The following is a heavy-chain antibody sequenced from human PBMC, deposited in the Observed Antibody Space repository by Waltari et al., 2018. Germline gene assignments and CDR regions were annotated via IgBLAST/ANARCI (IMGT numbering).Heavy chain of an antibody. CDR2: INEDASVK. D-gene: IGHD4-17*01. Sequence: EVQLVESGGGLVQTGGSLRRPCAASGFTFSRSWMSWVRQAPGKGLEWVANINEDASVKYYVDSVKGRFTISRDNAKNSLYLQMNSLRVEDTAVYFCVHDYGDSGRTYWGQGTLVTVSS. CDR1: GFTFSRSW. V-gene: IGHV3-7*01. J-gene: IGHJ4*02. CDR3: VHDYGDSGRTY.